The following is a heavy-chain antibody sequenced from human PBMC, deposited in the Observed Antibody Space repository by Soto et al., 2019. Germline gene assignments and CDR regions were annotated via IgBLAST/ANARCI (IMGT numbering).Heavy chain of an antibody. CDR2: IYYSGST. D-gene: IGHD6-6*01. V-gene: IGHV4-39*02. CDR1: GGSISSSSYY. CDR3: ARDPRRVIAASPGVPHYYYYGMDV. Sequence: SETLSLTCTVSGGSISSSSYYWGWIRQPPGKGLEWIGSIYYSGSTYYNPSLKSRVTISVDTSKNQFSLKLSSVTAADTAVYYCARDPRRVIAASPGVPHYYYYGMDVWGQGTRVTVSS. J-gene: IGHJ6*02.